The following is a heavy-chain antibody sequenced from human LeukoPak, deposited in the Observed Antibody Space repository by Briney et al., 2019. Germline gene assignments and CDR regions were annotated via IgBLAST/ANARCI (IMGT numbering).Heavy chain of an antibody. CDR2: ISYDGSNK. V-gene: IGHV3-30-3*01. CDR3: ARDDGDDITVVNDYYLDY. Sequence: QPGRSLRLSCAASGFTFSSYAMHWVRQAPGKGLEWVAVISYDGSNKYYADSVKGRFTISRDNSKNTLYLQMNSLRAEDAAVYYCARDDGDDITVVNDYYLDYWGQGTLVTVSS. J-gene: IGHJ4*02. CDR1: GFTFSSYA. D-gene: IGHD6-19*01.